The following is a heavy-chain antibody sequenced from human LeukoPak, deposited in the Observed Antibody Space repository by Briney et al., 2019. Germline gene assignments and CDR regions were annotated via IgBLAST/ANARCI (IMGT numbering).Heavy chain of an antibody. CDR2: IYYTGSS. D-gene: IGHD7-27*01. CDR1: GGSVSDYY. V-gene: IGHV4-59*02. J-gene: IGHJ4*01. CDR3: ASRKLGNDY. Sequence: PSETLSLTCTVSGGSVSDYYWSWIRQSPGKGLEWIGYIYYTGSSSYNPSLRSRVTISADTSKNQFSLKLSFVTAADTAVYYCASRKLGNDYWGQGTLVTVSS.